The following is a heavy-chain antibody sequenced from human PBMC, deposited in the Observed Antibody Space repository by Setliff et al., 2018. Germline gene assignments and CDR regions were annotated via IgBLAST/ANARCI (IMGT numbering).Heavy chain of an antibody. D-gene: IGHD2-2*01. J-gene: IGHJ4*02. CDR1: GYTLTNYY. Sequence: ASVKVSCKASGYTLTNYYMHWVRQAPGQGLEWMGIINPSGGLTRYAQKFQGRVTMTRDTSTSTVYMEVSSLRSDDTAVYYCARDRKEIVVKPPAASLDYWGQGTQVTVSS. CDR2: INPSGGLT. V-gene: IGHV1-46*01. CDR3: ARDRKEIVVKPPAASLDY.